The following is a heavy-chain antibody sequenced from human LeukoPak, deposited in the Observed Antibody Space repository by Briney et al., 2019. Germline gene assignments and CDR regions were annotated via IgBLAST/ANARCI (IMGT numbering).Heavy chain of an antibody. Sequence: SETLSLTCTVSGGSISSYYWSWIRQPPGKGLEWIGYIYYSGSTNYNPSLKSRVTISVDTSKNQFSLKLSSVTAADTAVYYCARGASRGWYDYWGQGILVTVSS. V-gene: IGHV4-59*01. CDR1: GGSISSYY. CDR2: IYYSGST. J-gene: IGHJ4*02. D-gene: IGHD6-19*01. CDR3: ARGASRGWYDY.